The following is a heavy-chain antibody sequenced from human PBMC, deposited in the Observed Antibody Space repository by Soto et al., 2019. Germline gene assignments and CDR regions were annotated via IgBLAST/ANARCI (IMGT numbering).Heavy chain of an antibody. CDR3: ARVNIVVVPAAMQSMVWYFDY. D-gene: IGHD2-2*01. J-gene: IGHJ4*02. V-gene: IGHV4-59*12. Sequence: SETLSLTCTVSGGSISSYYWSWFRQPPGKGLEWIGYIYYSGSTNYNPSLKSRVTISVDTSKNQFSLKLSSVTAADTAVYYCARVNIVVVPAAMQSMVWYFDYWGQGTLVTVSS. CDR2: IYYSGST. CDR1: GGSISSYY.